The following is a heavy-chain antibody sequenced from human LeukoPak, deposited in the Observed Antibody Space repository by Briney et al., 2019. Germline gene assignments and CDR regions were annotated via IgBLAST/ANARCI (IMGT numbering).Heavy chain of an antibody. CDR2: IYHSGST. V-gene: IGHV4-38-2*02. CDR3: AREVAFDILTGYKSSFDY. Sequence: SETLSLTCAVSGYSISSGYYWGWIRPPPGKGLEWIGRIYHSGSTLYNPYLKSRVTISVDTSKNQFSLKLSSVTAADTAVYYCAREVAFDILTGYKSSFDYWGQGTLVTVSS. D-gene: IGHD3-9*01. J-gene: IGHJ4*02. CDR1: GYSISSGYY.